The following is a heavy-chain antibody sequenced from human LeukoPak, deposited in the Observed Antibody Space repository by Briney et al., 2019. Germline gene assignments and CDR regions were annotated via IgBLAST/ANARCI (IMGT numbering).Heavy chain of an antibody. D-gene: IGHD1-7*01. Sequence: PGGSLRLSCAASGFTFSSYWMHWVRQAPGKGLVWVSCINSDGSNTRYADSVKGRFTISRDNVKNTLYLQMNSLRVEDTAVYYCATGNSHAFDIWGQGTMVTGSS. CDR3: ATGNSHAFDI. CDR2: INSDGSNT. CDR1: GFTFSSYW. V-gene: IGHV3-74*01. J-gene: IGHJ3*02.